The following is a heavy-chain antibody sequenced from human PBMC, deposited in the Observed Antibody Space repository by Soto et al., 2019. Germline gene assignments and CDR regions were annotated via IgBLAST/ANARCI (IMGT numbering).Heavy chain of an antibody. CDR2: IIPIFGTA. D-gene: IGHD3-22*01. V-gene: IGHV1-69*01. CDR3: ARRSYLDILGGEYDSSGYYVDY. CDR1: GGTFSSYA. J-gene: IGHJ4*02. Sequence: QVQLVQSGAEVKKPGSSVKVSCKASGGTFSSYAISWVRQAPGQGLEWMGGIIPIFGTANYAQKFQGRVTITADESTSTAYMELSSLRSEDTAVYYCARRSYLDILGGEYDSSGYYVDYWGQGTLVTVSS.